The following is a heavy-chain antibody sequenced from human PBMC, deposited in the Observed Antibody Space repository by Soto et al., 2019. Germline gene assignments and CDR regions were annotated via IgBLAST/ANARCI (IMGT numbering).Heavy chain of an antibody. J-gene: IGHJ4*02. CDR2: INHSGST. D-gene: IGHD3-10*01. Sequence: SETLSLTCAVYGGSFSGYYWSWIRQPPGKGLEWIGEINHSGSTNYNPSLKSRVTISVDTSKNQFSLKLSSVTAADTAVYYCARGIKQMVRGVTFDYWGQGTLVTVSS. V-gene: IGHV4-34*01. CDR1: GGSFSGYY. CDR3: ARGIKQMVRGVTFDY.